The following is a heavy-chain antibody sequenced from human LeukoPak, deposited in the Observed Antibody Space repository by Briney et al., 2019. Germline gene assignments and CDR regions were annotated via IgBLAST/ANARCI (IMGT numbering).Heavy chain of an antibody. CDR2: GNDSGTT. CDR3: ARPGGSLGYFDY. Sequence: SETLSLTCSVSGGSVSTFYWSWSRQTPGKGLWWIGYGNDSGTTNDNPPLDRRRTISSDTSKHHFSLKLRDVTAADKAVYYCARPGGSLGYFDYWGQGSLVTVAS. J-gene: IGHJ4*02. CDR1: GGSVSTFY. D-gene: IGHD3-10*01. V-gene: IGHV4-59*08.